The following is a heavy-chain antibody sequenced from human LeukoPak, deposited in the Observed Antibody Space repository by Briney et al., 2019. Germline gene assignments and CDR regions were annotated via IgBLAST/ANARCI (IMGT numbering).Heavy chain of an antibody. V-gene: IGHV3-21*01. CDR2: ISSSSSYI. D-gene: IGHD6-19*01. Sequence: PVGSLRLSCAASGFTFSSYSMNWVRQAPGKGLEWVSSISSSSSYIYYADSVKGRFTISRDNAKNSLYLQMNSLRAEDTAVYYCARDRSRGIAVAGTGDYFDYWGQGTLVTVSS. CDR1: GFTFSSYS. J-gene: IGHJ4*02. CDR3: ARDRSRGIAVAGTGDYFDY.